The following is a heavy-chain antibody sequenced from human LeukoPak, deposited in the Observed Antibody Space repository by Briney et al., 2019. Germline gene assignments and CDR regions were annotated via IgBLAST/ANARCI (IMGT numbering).Heavy chain of an antibody. J-gene: IGHJ6*02. CDR2: IRKKINSYST. V-gene: IGHV3-72*01. D-gene: IGHD5-12*01. CDR3: TTYDPSNYYGMDV. Sequence: GGSLRLSCAASGFTFRSYAMSWVRQAPGKGLEWVGRIRKKINSYSTEYAASVKGRFTISRDDSKKSVYLQMNSLRSEDTAVYYCTTYDPSNYYGMDVWGQGTTVTVS. CDR1: GFTFRSYA.